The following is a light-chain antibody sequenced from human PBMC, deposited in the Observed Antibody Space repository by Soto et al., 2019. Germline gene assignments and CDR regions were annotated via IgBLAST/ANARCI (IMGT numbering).Light chain of an antibody. J-gene: IGKJ2*03. CDR2: GAS. CDR1: QSVSNSY. V-gene: IGKV3-20*01. Sequence: EIVLTQSPATLSLSPGERASLSCRASQSVSNSYLAWYQQKPGQAPRLLIFGASNRATDIPDRFRGSGSGTDVTLTITSLVPEDFAVYYCHESDTSPRGFGQGTKLEIK. CDR3: HESDTSPRG.